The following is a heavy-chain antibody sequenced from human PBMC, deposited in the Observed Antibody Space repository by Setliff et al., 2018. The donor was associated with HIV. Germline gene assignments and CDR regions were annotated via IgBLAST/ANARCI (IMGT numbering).Heavy chain of an antibody. CDR2: INHSGST. CDR1: GESFSGYY. CDR3: ARETSESDVYLDS. J-gene: IGHJ4*02. V-gene: IGHV4-34*01. Sequence: SETLSLTCAVYGESFSGYYWSWIRQPPGKGLEWIGEINHSGSTNYNPSLKSRVTISVDTSKNQFSLRLSSVTAADTAIYFCARETSESDVYLDSWGQGALVTVSS.